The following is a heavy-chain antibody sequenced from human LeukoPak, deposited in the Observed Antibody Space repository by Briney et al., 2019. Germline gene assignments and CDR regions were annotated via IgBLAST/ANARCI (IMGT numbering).Heavy chain of an antibody. CDR3: ARQLGLDAFDI. V-gene: IGHV5-51*01. D-gene: IGHD3-16*01. CDR1: GYSFTSYW. CDR2: LYPGDSDT. J-gene: IGHJ3*02. Sequence: GESLKISCEGSGYSFTSYWIGWVRQMPGKGLEWMGILYPGDSDTRYSPSFQGQVTFSADKSISTAYLQWSSLKASDTAMYYCARQLGLDAFDIWGQGTMVTVSS.